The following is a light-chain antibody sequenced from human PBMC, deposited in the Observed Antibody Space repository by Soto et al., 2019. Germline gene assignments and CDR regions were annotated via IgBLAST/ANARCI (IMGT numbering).Light chain of an antibody. Sequence: QSVLTQPPSVSGAPGQRVTIPCTGSSSNIGSYYDVHWYQQLPGTVPKLLIYGDNNRPSGVPDRFSGSKSGTSASLAITGLQAEDESDYYCQSYDSSVSHVVFGGGTKLTVL. CDR3: QSYDSSVSHVV. J-gene: IGLJ2*01. CDR2: GDN. CDR1: SSNIGSYYD. V-gene: IGLV1-40*01.